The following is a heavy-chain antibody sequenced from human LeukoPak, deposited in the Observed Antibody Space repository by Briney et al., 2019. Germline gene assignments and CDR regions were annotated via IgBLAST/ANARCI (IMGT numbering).Heavy chain of an antibody. CDR3: ARRYSREYHEGGWFDP. V-gene: IGHV4-31*03. D-gene: IGHD2-2*01. CDR2: IYYSGST. CDR1: GGSISSGGYY. Sequence: PSETLSLTCTVSGGSISSGGYYWSWIRQHPGKGLEWIGYIYYSGSTYYNPSLKSRVTISVDTSKNQFSLKLSSVTAADTAVYYCARRYSREYHEGGWFDPWGQGTLVTVSS. J-gene: IGHJ5*02.